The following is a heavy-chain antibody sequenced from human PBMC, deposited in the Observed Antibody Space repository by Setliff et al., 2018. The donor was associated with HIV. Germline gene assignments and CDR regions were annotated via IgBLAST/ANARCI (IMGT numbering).Heavy chain of an antibody. V-gene: IGHV3-53*01. CDR1: GFTVSSNY. Sequence: GASVKVSCAASGFTVSSNYMNWVRQAPGKGLEWVSIIYSGGTTYYADSVKGRFTISRDNSKNTLYLQMNSLRVEDTAVYHCARPPQGGYFDYWGQGTLVTVSS. CDR3: ARPPQGGYFDY. CDR2: IYSGGTT. J-gene: IGHJ4*03.